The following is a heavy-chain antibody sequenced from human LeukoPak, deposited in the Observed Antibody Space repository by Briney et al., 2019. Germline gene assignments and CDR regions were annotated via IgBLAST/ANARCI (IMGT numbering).Heavy chain of an antibody. Sequence: SGTPSLTCTVSGGSISSSNWWNWVRQPPGKGLEWIGEIYHSGSTNYSPSLKSRVTISVDKSKNQFSLKLSSVTAADTAVYYCARATTIFDKYYFDYWGQGTLVTVSS. D-gene: IGHD3-9*01. CDR1: GGSISSSNW. CDR3: ARATTIFDKYYFDY. V-gene: IGHV4-4*02. J-gene: IGHJ4*02. CDR2: IYHSGST.